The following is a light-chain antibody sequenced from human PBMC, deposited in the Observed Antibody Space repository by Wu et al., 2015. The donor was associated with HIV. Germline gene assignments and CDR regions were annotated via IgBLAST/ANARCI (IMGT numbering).Light chain of an antibody. J-gene: IGKJ5*01. CDR1: QDISGY. CDR2: GAS. V-gene: IGKV1-9*01. Sequence: IQLTQSPSSLSAFVGDTVTITCRASQDISGYLAWYQQKPGKAPNLLIYGASTLQSGVPSRFSGSGSETDFTLTISSLQPEDFATYYCQQLSTYPRTFGQGTRLEV. CDR3: QQLSTYPRT.